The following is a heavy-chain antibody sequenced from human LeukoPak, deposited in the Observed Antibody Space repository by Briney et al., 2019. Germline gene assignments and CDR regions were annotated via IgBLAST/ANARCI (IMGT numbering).Heavy chain of an antibody. J-gene: IGHJ2*01. CDR1: GGSISTFY. D-gene: IGHD5-24*01. V-gene: IGHV4-59*01. Sequence: SETLSLTCTVSGGSISTFYWSWIRQPPGKGMEWIGFIYYTGSTNYNPSLKSRVTISLDTSKNQFSLRLTSVTAADTAVYYCARGTDGRTYFDLWGRGTLLTVSP. CDR3: ARGTDGRTYFDL. CDR2: IYYTGST.